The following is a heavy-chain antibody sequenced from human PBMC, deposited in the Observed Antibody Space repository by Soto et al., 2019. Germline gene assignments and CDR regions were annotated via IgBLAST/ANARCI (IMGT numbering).Heavy chain of an antibody. V-gene: IGHV3-23*01. CDR2: ISGSGGST. CDR1: GFTFSSYA. J-gene: IGHJ6*02. CDR3: AKRRGYQLGRDYYYYYYGMDV. D-gene: IGHD2-2*01. Sequence: EVQLLESGGGLVQPGGSLRLSCAASGFTFSSYAMSWVRQAPGKGLEWVSAISGSGGSTYYADSVKGRFTISRDNSKNALYLQMNSLRAEDTAVYYCAKRRGYQLGRDYYYYYYGMDVWGQGTTVTVSS.